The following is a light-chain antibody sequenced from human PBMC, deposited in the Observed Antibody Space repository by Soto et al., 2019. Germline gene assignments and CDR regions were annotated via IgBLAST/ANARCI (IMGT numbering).Light chain of an antibody. CDR2: GAS. CDR1: QSINIY. J-gene: IGKJ2*01. Sequence: IQMTQSPSSLSASVGDSVTVTCRASQSINIYLNWYQQKPGKAPTLLIYGASSFQGGVPSRFTGGGSRTDFTLTISSLQPEDFATYYWQQSYRSPYTFGQGTKLEIK. CDR3: QQSYRSPYT. V-gene: IGKV1-39*01.